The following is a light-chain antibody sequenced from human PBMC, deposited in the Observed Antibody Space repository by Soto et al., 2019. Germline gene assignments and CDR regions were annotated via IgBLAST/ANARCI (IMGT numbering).Light chain of an antibody. CDR3: KQYNNWPPGT. J-gene: IGKJ1*01. Sequence: EIVMTQSPATLSASPGERATLSCRASQSVSSNLAWYQQKPGQAPSLLIYGASTRATGIPARFSGSGSGTECTLTNSSLLSEDVAVYYCKQYNNWPPGTFGQGTKVEIK. V-gene: IGKV3-15*01. CDR2: GAS. CDR1: QSVSSN.